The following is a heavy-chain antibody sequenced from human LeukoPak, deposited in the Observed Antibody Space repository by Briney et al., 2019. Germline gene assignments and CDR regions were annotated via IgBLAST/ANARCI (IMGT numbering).Heavy chain of an antibody. D-gene: IGHD3-22*01. V-gene: IGHV4-4*07. Sequence: SETLSLTCTVSGGSISSYYWSWIRQPAGKGLEWIGRIYTSGSTNYNPSLKSRVTMSVDTSKNQFSLKLSSVTAADTAVYYCAREPVTYSYESSGFRGYYYYYMDVWGKGTTVTVSS. CDR1: GGSISSYY. J-gene: IGHJ6*03. CDR3: AREPVTYSYESSGFRGYYYYYMDV. CDR2: IYTSGST.